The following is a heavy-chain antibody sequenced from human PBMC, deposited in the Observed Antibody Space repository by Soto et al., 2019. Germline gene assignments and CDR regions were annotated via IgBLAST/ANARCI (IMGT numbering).Heavy chain of an antibody. J-gene: IGHJ5*02. D-gene: IGHD3-3*01. CDR1: GGSISSGGYY. CDR3: AIESYDFNWFDP. V-gene: IGHV4-31*03. Sequence: PSETLSLTCTVSGGSISSGGYYWSWIRQHPGKGLEWIGYIYYSGSTYYNPSLKSRVTISVDTSKNQFSLKLSSVTAADTAVYYCAIESYDFNWFDPWGQGTLVTVSS. CDR2: IYYSGST.